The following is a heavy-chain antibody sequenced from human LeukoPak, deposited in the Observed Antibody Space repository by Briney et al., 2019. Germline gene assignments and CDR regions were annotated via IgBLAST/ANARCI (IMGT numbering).Heavy chain of an antibody. V-gene: IGHV3-53*01. CDR1: GFTVSNNR. Sequence: GGSLRLSCAASGFTVSNNRLSWVRQAPGMGLEWVSTIYSDGNTYYPDSVKGRFTISRDDSRNTLYLQMNSLRGDDTAVYYCAKDVGKWESLHFFDYWGQGTLVTVSS. D-gene: IGHD1-26*01. CDR3: AKDVGKWESLHFFDY. CDR2: IYSDGNT. J-gene: IGHJ4*02.